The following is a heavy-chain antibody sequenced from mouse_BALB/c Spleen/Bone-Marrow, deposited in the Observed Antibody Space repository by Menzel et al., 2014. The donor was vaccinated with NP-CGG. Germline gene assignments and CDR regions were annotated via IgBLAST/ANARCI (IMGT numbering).Heavy chain of an antibody. D-gene: IGHD4-1*02. Sequence: VQLQQSGPELVKPGASVKISCKASGYAFSSSWMNWVKQRPGRGLEWIGRIYPGDGDTNYNGKFKGKATLTADKSSSTAYMQLSSLTSVDSAVYFCARFSTVYYFDYWGQGTTLTVSS. CDR1: GYAFSSSW. CDR2: IYPGDGDT. V-gene: IGHV1-82*01. CDR3: ARFSTVYYFDY. J-gene: IGHJ2*01.